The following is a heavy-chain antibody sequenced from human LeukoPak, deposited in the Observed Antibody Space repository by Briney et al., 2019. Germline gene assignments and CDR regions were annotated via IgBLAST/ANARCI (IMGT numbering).Heavy chain of an antibody. CDR2: IYSGGST. J-gene: IGHJ3*02. D-gene: IGHD3-22*01. CDR1: GFTVSSNY. Sequence: PGGSLRLSCAASGFTVSSNYMSWVRQAPGKGLEWVSVIYSGGSTYYADSVKGRFTISRDNSKNTLYLQMNSLRAVDTAVYYCARDYYDSSGYYWGAFDIWGQGTMVTVSS. CDR3: ARDYYDSSGYYWGAFDI. V-gene: IGHV3-53*01.